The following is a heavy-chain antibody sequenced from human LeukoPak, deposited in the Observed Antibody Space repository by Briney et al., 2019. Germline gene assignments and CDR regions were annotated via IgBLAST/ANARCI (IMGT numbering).Heavy chain of an antibody. J-gene: IGHJ4*02. CDR2: INSTSSYM. Sequence: GGSLRLSCSASGFDLSPYTMNWVRQAPGKGLEWVASINSTSSYMYYGDSLKGRFTISRDNAKNTLYLQLGSLRAEDTATYYCARRVTTFLSWGQGTLVIVSS. D-gene: IGHD4-17*01. V-gene: IGHV3-21*01. CDR1: GFDLSPYT. CDR3: ARRVTTFLS.